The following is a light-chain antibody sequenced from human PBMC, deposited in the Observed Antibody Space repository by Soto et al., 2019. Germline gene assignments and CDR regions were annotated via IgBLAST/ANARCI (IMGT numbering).Light chain of an antibody. CDR1: NSNIGKNY. V-gene: IGLV1-47*01. CDR3: AAWDDSLSGHEL. J-gene: IGLJ2*01. Sequence: QSVLTQPPSASGTPGHRVTISCSGSNSNIGKNYVYWYRQLPGTAPKLLIYRNNQRPSGVPDRFSGSKSGTSASLAISGLRSEDEADYYCAAWDDSLSGHELFGGGTKLTVL. CDR2: RNN.